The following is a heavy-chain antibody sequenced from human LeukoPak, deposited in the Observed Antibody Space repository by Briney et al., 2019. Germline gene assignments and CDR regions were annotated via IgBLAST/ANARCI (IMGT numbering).Heavy chain of an antibody. D-gene: IGHD5-24*01. CDR3: ARDGGEMATTNYYYYYMDV. V-gene: IGHV1-2*02. J-gene: IGHJ6*03. CDR1: GYTFTGYY. CDR2: INPNSGGT. Sequence: ASVKVSCKASGYTFTGYYMHWVRQAPGQGLEWMGWINPNSGGTNYAQKFQGRVTMTRDTSISTAYMELSRLRSDDTAVYYCARDGGEMATTNYYYYYMDVWGKGTTVTVSS.